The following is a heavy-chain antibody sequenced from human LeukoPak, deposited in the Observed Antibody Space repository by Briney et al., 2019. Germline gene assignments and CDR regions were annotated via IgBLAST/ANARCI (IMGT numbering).Heavy chain of an antibody. CDR3: AKGQVAELDY. CDR1: GFTFSNAW. V-gene: IGHV3-23*01. CDR2: ISGSGGST. Sequence: PGGSLRLSCAASGFTFSNAWMSWVRQAPGKGLEWVSAISGSGGSTYYADSVKGRFTISRDNSKNTLYLQMNSLRAEDTAVYYCAKGQVAELDYWGQGTLVTVSS. J-gene: IGHJ4*02. D-gene: IGHD6-19*01.